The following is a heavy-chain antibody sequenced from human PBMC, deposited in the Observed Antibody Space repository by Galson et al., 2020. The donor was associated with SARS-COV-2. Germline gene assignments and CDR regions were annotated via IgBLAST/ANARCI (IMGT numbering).Heavy chain of an antibody. CDR2: INPNSGGT. CDR1: GYTFTGYY. J-gene: IGHJ6*02. CDR3: AREPGIAVAGTVGQYYGMDV. V-gene: IGHV1-2*04. D-gene: IGHD6-19*01. Sequence: GESLKISCKASGYTFTGYYMHWVRQAPGQGLEWMGWINPNSGGTNYAQKFQGWVTMTRDTSISTAYMELSRLRSDDTAVYYCAREPGIAVAGTVGQYYGMDVWGQGTTVTVSS.